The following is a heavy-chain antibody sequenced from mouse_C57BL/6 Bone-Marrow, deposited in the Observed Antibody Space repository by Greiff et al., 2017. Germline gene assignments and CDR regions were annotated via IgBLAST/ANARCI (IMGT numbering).Heavy chain of an antibody. CDR1: GYTFTSYW. Sequence: QVQLQQPGPELVKPAASVTLSCKASGYTFTSYWMHWVKQRPGQGLEWIGMIHPNSGSTNSNEKFKSKATLTVDKASSTAYMQLSRLTSEDSAVYYCSRGDDYGSSLDDWGQGTTLTVAA. V-gene: IGHV1-64*01. CDR3: SRGDDYGSSLDD. CDR2: IHPNSGST. J-gene: IGHJ2*01. D-gene: IGHD1-1*01.